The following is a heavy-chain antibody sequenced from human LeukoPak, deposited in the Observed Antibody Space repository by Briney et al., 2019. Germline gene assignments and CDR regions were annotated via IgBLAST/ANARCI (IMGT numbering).Heavy chain of an antibody. CDR3: ARGRYGDYVPHY. Sequence: SVEVSCKASGGTFSSYAISWVRQAPGQGLEWMGGIIPIFGTANYAQKFQGRVTITTDESTSTAYMELSSLRSEDTAVYYCARGRYGDYVPHYWGQGTLVTVSS. V-gene: IGHV1-69*05. D-gene: IGHD4-17*01. CDR2: IIPIFGTA. J-gene: IGHJ4*02. CDR1: GGTFSSYA.